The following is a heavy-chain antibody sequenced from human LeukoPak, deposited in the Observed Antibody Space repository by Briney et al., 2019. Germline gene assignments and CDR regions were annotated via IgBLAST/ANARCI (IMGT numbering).Heavy chain of an antibody. J-gene: IGHJ4*02. CDR2: IYYSGST. D-gene: IGHD2-2*01. Sequence: RPSETLSLTCTVSGVSISSDRYCLGWIRQPPGKGLEWIGSIYYSGSTYYNPSLKTRVTISVDTSKNQCSLKLSSVTAADTAVYYCARPQGYQLLHFEYWGQGTLVTVSS. V-gene: IGHV4-39*01. CDR1: GVSISSDRYC. CDR3: ARPQGYQLLHFEY.